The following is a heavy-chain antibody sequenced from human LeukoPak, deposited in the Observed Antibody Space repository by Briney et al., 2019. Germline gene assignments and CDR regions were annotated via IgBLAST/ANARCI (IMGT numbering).Heavy chain of an antibody. J-gene: IGHJ5*02. CDR2: IYYSGST. D-gene: IGHD3-22*01. V-gene: IGHV4-59*01. Sequence: SETLSLTCTVSGGSISSYYWSWIRQPPGKGLEWIGYIYYSGSTNYNPSLKSRVTISVDTSKNQFSLKLSSVTAADTAVYYCARKVLHYYDSSGYYRHGNWFDPWGQGTLVTVSS. CDR1: GGSISSYY. CDR3: ARKVLHYYDSSGYYRHGNWFDP.